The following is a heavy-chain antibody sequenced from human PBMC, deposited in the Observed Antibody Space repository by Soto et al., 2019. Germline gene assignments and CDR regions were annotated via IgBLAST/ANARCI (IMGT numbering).Heavy chain of an antibody. CDR3: VRNGDIVVVPAAYFDY. Sequence: EVQLLESGGGLVQPGGSLRLSCAASGFTFSSYAMSWVRQAPGKGLEWVSAISGSGGSTYYADSVKGRFTISRDNSKNTLYLQMNSLRDEDTAVYYCVRNGDIVVVPAAYFDYWGQGTLVTVSS. J-gene: IGHJ4*02. D-gene: IGHD2-2*01. CDR1: GFTFSSYA. CDR2: ISGSGGST. V-gene: IGHV3-23*01.